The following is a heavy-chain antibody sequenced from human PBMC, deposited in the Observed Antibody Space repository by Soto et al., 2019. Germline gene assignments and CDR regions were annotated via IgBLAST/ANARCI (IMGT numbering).Heavy chain of an antibody. V-gene: IGHV4-38-2*01. CDR1: GYAISSGYY. J-gene: IGHJ4*02. D-gene: IGHD6-13*01. CDR3: ARGGFSSTWHLDY. Sequence: SETLSLTCAVSGYAISSGYYWGWIRQPPGKGLEWIGNIYLNGDTYYNPSLKSRVTISVDTSKNQFSLKLSSVTAADTAVYYCARGGFSSTWHLDYWGKGTLVTVSA. CDR2: IYLNGDT.